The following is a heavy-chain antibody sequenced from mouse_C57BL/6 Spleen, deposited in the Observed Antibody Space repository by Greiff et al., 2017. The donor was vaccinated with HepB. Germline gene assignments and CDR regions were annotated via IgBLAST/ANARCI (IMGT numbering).Heavy chain of an antibody. CDR2: INYDGSST. V-gene: IGHV5-16*01. CDR3: AGDGEGDGSSPWYFDV. D-gene: IGHD1-1*01. CDR1: GFTFSDYY. J-gene: IGHJ1*03. Sequence: EVKLVESEGGLVQPGSSMKLSCTASGFTFSDYYMAWVRQVPEKGLEWVANINYDGSSTYYLDSLKSRFIISRDNAKNILYLQMSSLKSEDTATYYCAGDGEGDGSSPWYFDVWGTGTTVTVSS.